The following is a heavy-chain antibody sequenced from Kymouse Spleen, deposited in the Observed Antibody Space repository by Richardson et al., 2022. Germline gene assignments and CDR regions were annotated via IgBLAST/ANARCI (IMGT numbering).Heavy chain of an antibody. Sequence: QLQLQESGPGLVKPSETLSLTCTVSGGSISSSSYYWGWIRQPPGKGLEWIGSIYYSGSTYYNPSLKSRVTISVDTSKNQFSLKLSSVTAADTAVYYCARGGIAVAGTEVPFDYWGQGTLVTVSS. V-gene: IGHV4-39*01. CDR3: ARGGIAVAGTEVPFDY. J-gene: IGHJ4*02. CDR2: IYYSGST. CDR1: GGSISSSSYY. D-gene: IGHD6-19*01.